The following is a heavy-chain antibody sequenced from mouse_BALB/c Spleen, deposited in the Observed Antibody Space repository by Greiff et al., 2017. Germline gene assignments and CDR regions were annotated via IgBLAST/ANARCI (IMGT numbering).Heavy chain of an antibody. CDR3: ARGLYYGYWYFDV. CDR1: GYSITSDYA. D-gene: IGHD1-1*01. CDR2: ISYSGST. J-gene: IGHJ1*01. V-gene: IGHV3-2*02. Sequence: EVKLQESGPGLVKPSQSLSLTCTVTGYSITSDYAWNWIRQFPGNKLEWMGYISYSGSTSYNPSLKSRISITRDTSKNQFFLQLNSVTTEDTATYYCARGLYYGYWYFDVWGAGTTVTVSS.